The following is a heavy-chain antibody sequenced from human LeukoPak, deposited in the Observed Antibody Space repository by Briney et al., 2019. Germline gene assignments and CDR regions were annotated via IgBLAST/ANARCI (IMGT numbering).Heavy chain of an antibody. Sequence: GGSLRLSCAASGLTFSSSAMSWVRQAPGKGLEGVSSISGSGYVTYYADSVKGRFTLSRDNFENTLYLRMNSLRAEDTAVYYCAINGSSWYDYWGQGTLVTVSS. D-gene: IGHD6-13*01. V-gene: IGHV3-23*01. CDR1: GLTFSSSA. J-gene: IGHJ4*02. CDR3: AINGSSWYDY. CDR2: ISGSGYVT.